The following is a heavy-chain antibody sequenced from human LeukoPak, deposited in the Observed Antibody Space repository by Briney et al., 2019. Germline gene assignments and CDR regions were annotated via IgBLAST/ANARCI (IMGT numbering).Heavy chain of an antibody. CDR2: IRGSGGST. V-gene: IGHV3-23*01. Sequence: PGGSLRLSCAASGFTFSSYAMSWVRQAPGKGLEWVSAIRGSGGSTYYADSVKGRFTISKDNSKNTLYLQMNSLRAEDTAVYYCAKVGGGYCSSTSCYHYYYGMDVWGQGTTVTVSS. CDR3: AKVGGGYCSSTSCYHYYYGMDV. D-gene: IGHD2-2*01. CDR1: GFTFSSYA. J-gene: IGHJ6*02.